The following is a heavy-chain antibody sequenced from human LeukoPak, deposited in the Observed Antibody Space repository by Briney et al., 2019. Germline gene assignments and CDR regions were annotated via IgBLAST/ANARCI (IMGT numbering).Heavy chain of an antibody. CDR2: IYYSGST. CDR3: ARDLIVPAATPLYYYMDV. Sequence: SETLSLTCTVSGGSISSYYWSWIRQPPGKGLEWIGYIYYSGSTNYNPSLKSRVTISVDTSKNQFSLKLSSVTAADTAVYYCARDLIVPAATPLYYYMDVWGKGTTVTVSS. D-gene: IGHD2-2*01. CDR1: GGSISSYY. J-gene: IGHJ6*03. V-gene: IGHV4-59*01.